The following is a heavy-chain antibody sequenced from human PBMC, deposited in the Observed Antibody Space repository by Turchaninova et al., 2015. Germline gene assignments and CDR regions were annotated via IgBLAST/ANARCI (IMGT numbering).Heavy chain of an antibody. CDR3: XXXRTMAKSRPXTRDXX. CDR1: GYTFTDYF. CDR2: TNPKKGDT. V-gene: IGHV1-2*02. J-gene: IGHJ4*02. D-gene: IGHD5-24*01. Sequence: QVQLVQSGAEVKEPGASVKVSCRTSGYTFTDYFIHWVRQAPGHGLEWMGWTNPKKGDTRCAQRFEGPVTKNRDTSISTAYMELRSLTFDDTALYYCXXXRTMAKSRPXTRDXXWGQGTLVTXSS.